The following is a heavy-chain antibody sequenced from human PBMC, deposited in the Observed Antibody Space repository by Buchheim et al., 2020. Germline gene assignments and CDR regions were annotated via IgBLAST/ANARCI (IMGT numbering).Heavy chain of an antibody. D-gene: IGHD2-8*01. CDR2: ISGSGGST. V-gene: IGHV3-23*01. Sequence: EVQLLESGGGLVQPGGSLRLSCAASGFTFSSYAMSWVRQAPGKGLEWVSAISGSGGSTYYADSVKGRFTISRDNSKNTLYLQMNSLRAEDTAVYYCAKDRRCTNGVCYGGNGWFDPWGQGTL. CDR3: AKDRRCTNGVCYGGNGWFDP. CDR1: GFTFSSYA. J-gene: IGHJ5*02.